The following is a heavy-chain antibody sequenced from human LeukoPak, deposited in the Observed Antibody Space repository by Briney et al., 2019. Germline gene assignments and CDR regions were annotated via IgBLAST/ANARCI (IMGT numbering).Heavy chain of an antibody. CDR1: GFSFSGHW. CDR3: ARGPNSNWSGLDF. J-gene: IGHJ4*02. V-gene: IGHV3-74*01. CDR2: ISPTGSTT. Sequence: GGSLRLSCTASGFSFSGHWMHWARHLPGKGLVWVSRISPTGSTTSYADSVRGRFTVSRDNAKNTLYLQVNNLRAEDTAVYYCARGPNSNWSGLDFWGQGTLLTVSS. D-gene: IGHD6-6*01.